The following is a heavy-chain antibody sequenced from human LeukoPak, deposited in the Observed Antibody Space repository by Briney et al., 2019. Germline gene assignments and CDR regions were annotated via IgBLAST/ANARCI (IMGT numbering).Heavy chain of an antibody. CDR3: ARVIVGATGGDY. D-gene: IGHD1-26*01. CDR2: IYHSGST. Sequence: SETLSLTCTVSGGSISSSNWWSWVRQPPGKGLEWIGEIYHSGSTNYNPSLKSRVTISVDKSKNQFSLKLSSVTAADTAVYYCARVIVGATGGDYWGQGTLVTVSS. CDR1: GGSISSSNW. J-gene: IGHJ4*02. V-gene: IGHV4-4*02.